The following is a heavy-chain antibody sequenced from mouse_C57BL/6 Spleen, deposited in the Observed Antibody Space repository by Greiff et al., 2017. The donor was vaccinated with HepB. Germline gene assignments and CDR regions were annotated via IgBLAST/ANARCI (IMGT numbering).Heavy chain of an antibody. Sequence: EVQLVESGTVLARPGASVKMSCKTSGYTFTSYWMHWVKQRPGQGLEWIGAIYPGNSDTSYNQKFKGKAKLTAVTSASTAYMELSSLTNEDSAVYYCTRSTTVVEKAWFAYWGQGTLVTVSA. D-gene: IGHD1-1*01. J-gene: IGHJ3*01. CDR3: TRSTTVVEKAWFAY. V-gene: IGHV1-5*01. CDR1: GYTFTSYW. CDR2: IYPGNSDT.